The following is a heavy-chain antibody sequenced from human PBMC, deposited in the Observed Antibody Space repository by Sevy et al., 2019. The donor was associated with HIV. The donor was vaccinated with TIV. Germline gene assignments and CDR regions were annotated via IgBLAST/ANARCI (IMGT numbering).Heavy chain of an antibody. J-gene: IGHJ4*02. D-gene: IGHD2-2*01. CDR1: GYTFTGYY. CDR3: ARVPCSSTSCPESTITGTTWGFDY. Sequence: ASVKVSCKASGYTFTGYYMHWVRQAPGQGLEWMGWINPNSGGTNYAQKFQGRVTMTRDTSISTAYMELSRLRSDDTAVYYCARVPCSSTSCPESTITGTTWGFDYWGQGTLVTVSS. V-gene: IGHV1-2*02. CDR2: INPNSGGT.